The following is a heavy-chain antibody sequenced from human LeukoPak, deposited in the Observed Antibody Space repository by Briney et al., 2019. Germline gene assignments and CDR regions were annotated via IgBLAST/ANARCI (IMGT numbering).Heavy chain of an antibody. Sequence: GGSLRLSCAASGFTFSSYGMHWVRQAPGKGLEWVSAISDTGNTYHADSVKGRFTISRDSSKNTPFLQMNRLRPEDAAVYYCAKAPVTTCRGAFCYPFDYWGLGTLVTVSS. J-gene: IGHJ4*02. CDR1: GFTFSSYG. CDR3: AKAPVTTCRGAFCYPFDY. D-gene: IGHD2-15*01. CDR2: ISDTGNT. V-gene: IGHV3-23*01.